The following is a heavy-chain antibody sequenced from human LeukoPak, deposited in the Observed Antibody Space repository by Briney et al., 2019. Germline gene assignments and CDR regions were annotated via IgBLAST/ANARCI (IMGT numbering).Heavy chain of an antibody. CDR1: GGSISSGSYY. D-gene: IGHD1-1*01. CDR2: IYYSGTT. J-gene: IGHJ3*02. Sequence: SETLSLTCTVSGGSISSGSYYWGWIRQPPGKGLEWIGSIYYSGTTYYNPSLRSRVIISVDTSKIQFSLKLSSVTAADTAVYYCARRCNERDAFDIWGRGTMATVSS. V-gene: IGHV4-39*01. CDR3: ARRCNERDAFDI.